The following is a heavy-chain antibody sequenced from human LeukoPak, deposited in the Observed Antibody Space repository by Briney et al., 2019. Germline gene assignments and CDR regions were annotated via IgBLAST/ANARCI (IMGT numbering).Heavy chain of an antibody. CDR3: ARGGWGIYGDYLIDY. CDR2: IYTSGST. D-gene: IGHD4-17*01. J-gene: IGHJ4*02. V-gene: IGHV4-61*02. CDR1: GGSISSGSYY. Sequence: SETLSLTCTVSGGSISSGSYYWSWIRQPAGKGLEWIGRIYTSGSTNYNPSLKSRVTISVDTSKNQFSLKLSSVTAADTAVYYCARGGWGIYGDYLIDYWGQGTLVTVSS.